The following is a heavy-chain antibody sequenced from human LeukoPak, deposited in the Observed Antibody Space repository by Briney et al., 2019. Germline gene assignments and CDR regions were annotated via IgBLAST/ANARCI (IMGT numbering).Heavy chain of an antibody. CDR3: ARGGEQLVNHIPTVYYYYGMDV. D-gene: IGHD6-13*01. CDR1: GGSFSGYY. CDR2: INHSGST. J-gene: IGHJ6*02. Sequence: KSSETLSLTCAVYGGSFSGYYWSWIRQPPGKGLEWIGEINHSGSTNYNPSLKSRVTISVDTSKNQFSLKLSSVTAADTAVYYCARGGEQLVNHIPTVYYYYGMDVWGQGTTITVSS. V-gene: IGHV4-34*01.